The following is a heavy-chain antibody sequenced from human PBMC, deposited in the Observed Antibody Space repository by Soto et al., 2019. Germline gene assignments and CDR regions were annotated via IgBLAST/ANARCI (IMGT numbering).Heavy chain of an antibody. Sequence: ASVKVSCKASGYTFTSYGISWVRQAPGQGLEWMGWISAYNGNTNYAQKLQGRVTMTTDTSTSTAYMELRSLRSDDTAVYYCARTTYYYDSRGYYYREEFDYWGQGTLGTAPQ. CDR3: ARTTYYYDSRGYYYREEFDY. V-gene: IGHV1-18*04. D-gene: IGHD3-22*01. CDR1: GYTFTSYG. J-gene: IGHJ4*02. CDR2: ISAYNGNT.